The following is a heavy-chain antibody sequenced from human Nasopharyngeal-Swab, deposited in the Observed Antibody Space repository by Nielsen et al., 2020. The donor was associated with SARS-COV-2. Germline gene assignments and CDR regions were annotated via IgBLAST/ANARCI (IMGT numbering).Heavy chain of an antibody. J-gene: IGHJ4*02. V-gene: IGHV3-30*18. CDR3: AKDLGSGWYGGDH. D-gene: IGHD6-19*01. CDR1: GFTFSGYG. CDR2: ISFDGRNK. Sequence: SLKTSCAASGFTFSGYGMHWVRQAPGEGLEWVALISFDGRNKFYSDSVKGRFTISRDNSRDTLYLQMNSLRTEDTAVYHCAKDLGSGWYGGDHWGQGILVSVSS.